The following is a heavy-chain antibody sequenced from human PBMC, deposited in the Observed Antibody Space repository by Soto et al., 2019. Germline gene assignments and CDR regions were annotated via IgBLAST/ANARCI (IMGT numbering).Heavy chain of an antibody. CDR2: IYPGDSDT. CDR1: GHSFPTYW. D-gene: IGHD3-3*01. J-gene: IGHJ4*02. Sequence: GESLKISCKGSGHSFPTYWVGRVRQLRNKGLESRGIIYPGDSDTRYSPSYQGPVPVSADKSISTAFLQRSSLKASDTAVFSYAKLNADVGTGYFSVLLDYWGKGPLVTVSS. V-gene: IGHV5-51*01. CDR3: AKLNADVGTGYFSVLLDY.